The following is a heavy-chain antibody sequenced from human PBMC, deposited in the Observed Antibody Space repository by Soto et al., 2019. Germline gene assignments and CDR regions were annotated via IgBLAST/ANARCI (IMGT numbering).Heavy chain of an antibody. Sequence: GASVKVSCKASGYTFTDCYIHWVRQAPGQGLEWMGWINPNSGGTNYAQNFQGWVTMTRDTSISTVYMEVSRLRSDDTAVYYCARETIHSFGNYGLDVWGQGTTVTVSS. CDR2: INPNSGGT. D-gene: IGHD5-18*01. CDR3: ARETIHSFGNYGLDV. J-gene: IGHJ6*02. V-gene: IGHV1-2*04. CDR1: GYTFTDCY.